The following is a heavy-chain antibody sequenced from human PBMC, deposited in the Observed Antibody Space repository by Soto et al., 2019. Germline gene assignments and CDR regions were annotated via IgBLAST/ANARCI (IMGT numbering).Heavy chain of an antibody. V-gene: IGHV1-69*01. CDR1: GVTCSSYS. CDR3: ARAGGRHSGGIAY. CDR2: IIPICGTA. D-gene: IGHD1-26*01. Sequence: QVQLVQSGAEVKKPGSSVKVACKAAGVTCSSYSINWVRQAPGQGLEWMGEIIPICGTANYAQKFQGRVTITADESTSTADMELSSLRSEDTAVDYCARAGGRHSGGIAYVGQGTLVTVSS. J-gene: IGHJ4*02.